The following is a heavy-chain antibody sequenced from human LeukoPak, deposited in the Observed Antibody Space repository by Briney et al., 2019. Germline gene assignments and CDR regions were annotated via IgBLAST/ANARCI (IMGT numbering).Heavy chain of an antibody. CDR2: IYHSGNT. D-gene: IGHD3-3*01. V-gene: IGHV4-59*11. CDR1: GGSISSHY. J-gene: IGHJ3*02. CDR3: ARGYDFWSGVMSDAFDI. Sequence: SETLSLTCTISGGSISSHYWSWVRQTPGKGLEWIGHIYHSGNTKYNSALKGRVTISDDASKNQFSLRLSSVTAADTAVYFCARGYDFWSGVMSDAFDIWGRGTKVTVSS.